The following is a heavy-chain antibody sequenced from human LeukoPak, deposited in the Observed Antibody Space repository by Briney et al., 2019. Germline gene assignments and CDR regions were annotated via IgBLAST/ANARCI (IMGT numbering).Heavy chain of an antibody. CDR3: AKNSLAAALGNWFDP. V-gene: IGHV3-20*04. CDR2: INWNGGST. Sequence: GGSLRLSCAASGFTFDDYGMSWVRQAPGKGLEWVSGINWNGGSTGYADSVKGRFTISRDNAKNSLYLQMNSLRAEDTALYYCAKNSLAAALGNWFDPWGQGTLVTVSS. CDR1: GFTFDDYG. J-gene: IGHJ5*02. D-gene: IGHD6-13*01.